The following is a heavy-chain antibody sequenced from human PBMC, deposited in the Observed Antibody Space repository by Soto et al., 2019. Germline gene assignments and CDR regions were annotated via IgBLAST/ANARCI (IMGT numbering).Heavy chain of an antibody. D-gene: IGHD3-3*01. Sequence: QVQLVESGGGVVQPGRSLRLSCAASGLTFSSYAMHWVRQAPGKGLEWVAVISYDGSNKYYADSVKGRFTISRDNSKNTLYLQMNSLRAEDTAVYYCARDREVTIFGVVITPLWGYYGMDVWGQGTTVTVSS. CDR3: ARDREVTIFGVVITPLWGYYGMDV. V-gene: IGHV3-30-3*01. CDR2: ISYDGSNK. CDR1: GLTFSSYA. J-gene: IGHJ6*02.